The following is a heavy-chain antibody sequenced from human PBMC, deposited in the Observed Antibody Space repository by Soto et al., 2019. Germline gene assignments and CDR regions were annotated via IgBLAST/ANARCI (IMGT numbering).Heavy chain of an antibody. D-gene: IGHD2-2*03. CDR1: GFTFADYD. V-gene: IGHV3-11*01. CDR3: ASDEDGFNDFDH. J-gene: IGHJ4*02. Sequence: GGSLRLSCAASGFTFADYDVHWVRQAPGKGLEWVSYISSSGSTIYYADSVKGRFTISRDNAKNSLYLQMNSLRAEDTAVYYCASDEDGFNDFDHWGQGTLVTVSS. CDR2: ISSSGSTI.